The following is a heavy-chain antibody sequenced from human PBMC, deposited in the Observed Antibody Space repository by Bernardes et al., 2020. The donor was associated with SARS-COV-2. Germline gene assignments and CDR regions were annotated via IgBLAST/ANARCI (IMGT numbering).Heavy chain of an antibody. J-gene: IGHJ5*02. Sequence: ASMKVSCKASGYTFTSYDINWVRQATGQGLEWMGWMNPNSGNTGYAQKFQGRVTMTRNTSISTAYMELSSLRSEDTAVYYCARAHNWNYILSWWFDPWGQGTLVTVSS. D-gene: IGHD1-7*01. CDR3: ARAHNWNYILSWWFDP. CDR2: MNPNSGNT. CDR1: GYTFTSYD. V-gene: IGHV1-8*01.